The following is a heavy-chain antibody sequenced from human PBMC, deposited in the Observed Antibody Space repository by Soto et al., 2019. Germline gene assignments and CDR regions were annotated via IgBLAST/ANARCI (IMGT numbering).Heavy chain of an antibody. V-gene: IGHV4-59*12. CDR3: AKDRPRRTSGYFFDY. CDR1: GGSISSYY. D-gene: IGHD1-1*01. CDR2: IYYSGST. J-gene: IGHJ4*02. Sequence: TSETLSLTCTVSGGSISSYYWSWIRQPPGKGLEWIRYIYYSGSTNYNPSLKSRVTISVDTSNNQFSLKLSSVTAADTALYYCAKDRPRRTSGYFFDYWGQGTPVTVSS.